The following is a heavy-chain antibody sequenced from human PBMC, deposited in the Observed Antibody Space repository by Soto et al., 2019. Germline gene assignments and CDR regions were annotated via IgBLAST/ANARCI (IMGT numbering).Heavy chain of an antibody. CDR3: AKDLWIQLWSLDY. D-gene: IGHD5-18*01. CDR1: GFTFSSYG. J-gene: IGHJ4*02. V-gene: IGHV3-30*18. CDR2: ISYDGSNK. Sequence: QVQLVESGGGVVQPGRSLGLSCAASGFTFSSYGMHWVRQAPGKGLEWVAVISYDGSNKYYADSVKGRFTISRDNSKNTRYLQMNSLRAEDTAVYYCAKDLWIQLWSLDYWGQGTLVTVSS.